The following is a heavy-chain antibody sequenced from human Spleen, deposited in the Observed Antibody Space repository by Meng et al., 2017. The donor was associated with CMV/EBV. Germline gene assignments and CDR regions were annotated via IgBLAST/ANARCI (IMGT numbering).Heavy chain of an antibody. V-gene: IGHV4-39*01. D-gene: IGHD7-27*01. CDR3: ARQLAPNWADKTEHFDS. J-gene: IGHJ4*02. Sequence: SETLSLTCTVSGDSINNNNYFWGWIRQPPGKGLEWIGRIHYSGTTYYNPSLKGRGTISIDVSNNHFSLHLTSVSAADTAMYYCARQLAPNWADKTEHFDSWGQGTLVTVSS. CDR2: IHYSGTT. CDR1: GDSINNNNYF.